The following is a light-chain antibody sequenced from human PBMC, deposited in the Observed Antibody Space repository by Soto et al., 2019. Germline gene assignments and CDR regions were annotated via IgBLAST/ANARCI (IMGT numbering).Light chain of an antibody. CDR1: QSISNNY. CDR2: GAS. V-gene: IGKV3-20*01. CDR3: QQYGRSLPT. J-gene: IGKJ2*01. Sequence: ENVLTQSPDILSXSXXEXXXXXXRAXQSISNNYLAWYQQEPGQAPRVLIYGASSRATGIPDRFSGSGSGTDFTLTISRLQPEDFALYYCQQYGRSLPTFGRGTKLEIK.